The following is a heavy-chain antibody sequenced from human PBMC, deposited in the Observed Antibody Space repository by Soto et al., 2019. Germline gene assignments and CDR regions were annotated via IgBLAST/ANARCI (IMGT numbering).Heavy chain of an antibody. CDR3: ARLLDGYCSSTSCSTGT. V-gene: IGHV3-7*01. J-gene: IGHJ5*02. Sequence: GGSLRLSCAASGFTFSSYWMSWVRQAPGKGLEWVANIKQDGSEKYYVDSGKGRFTISRDNAKNSLYLQMNSLRAEDTAVYYCARLLDGYCSSTSCSTGTWGQGTLVTVSS. D-gene: IGHD2-2*01. CDR2: IKQDGSEK. CDR1: GFTFSSYW.